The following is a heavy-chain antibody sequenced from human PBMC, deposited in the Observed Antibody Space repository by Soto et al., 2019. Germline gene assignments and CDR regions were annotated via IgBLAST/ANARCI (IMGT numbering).Heavy chain of an antibody. Sequence: GGSLRLSCAASGFTFSSYAMSWVRQALGKGLEWVSAISGSGGSTYYADSVKGRFTISRDNSKNTLYLQMNSLRAEDTAVYYCAKASYDILTGYSPDYWGQGTLLTVSS. D-gene: IGHD3-9*01. CDR3: AKASYDILTGYSPDY. CDR2: ISGSGGST. J-gene: IGHJ4*02. V-gene: IGHV3-23*01. CDR1: GFTFSSYA.